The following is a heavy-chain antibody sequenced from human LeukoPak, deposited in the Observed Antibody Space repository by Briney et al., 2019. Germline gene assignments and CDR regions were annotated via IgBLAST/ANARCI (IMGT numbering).Heavy chain of an antibody. Sequence: PSGTLCLTCAVSGDTISSSHLWSWVRQPPGKGLEWIGEIYHSGSTNYNPSLKGRITISVDKSKNHFSLNLSSVTAADTAVYYCARDGGKDYYGSGSYDPEWFDPWGQGTLVTVSS. CDR3: ARDGGKDYYGSGSYDPEWFDP. V-gene: IGHV4-4*02. CDR1: GDTISSSHL. D-gene: IGHD3-10*01. J-gene: IGHJ5*02. CDR2: IYHSGST.